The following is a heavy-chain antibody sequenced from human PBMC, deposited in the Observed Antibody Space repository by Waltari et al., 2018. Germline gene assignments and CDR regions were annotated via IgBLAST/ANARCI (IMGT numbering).Heavy chain of an antibody. V-gene: IGHV4-34*01. Sequence: QVQLQQWGAGLLKPSETLSLTCAVYGGSFSGYYWSWTRQPPGKGLEWIGEINHSGSTNYNPSLKSRVTISVDTSKNQFSLKLSSVTAADTAVYYCARTIVGATPIDYWGQGTLVTVSS. CDR1: GGSFSGYY. CDR3: ARTIVGATPIDY. J-gene: IGHJ4*02. D-gene: IGHD1-26*01. CDR2: INHSGST.